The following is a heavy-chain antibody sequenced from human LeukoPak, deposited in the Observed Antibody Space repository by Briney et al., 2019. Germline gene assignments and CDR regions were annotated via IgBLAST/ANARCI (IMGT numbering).Heavy chain of an antibody. D-gene: IGHD4-17*01. CDR1: GYTFTNYG. CDR3: ARGYDYGDYVGDFDY. CDR2: ITTYNGNT. V-gene: IGHV1-18*01. J-gene: IGHJ4*02. Sequence: GASVKVSCKASGYTFTNYGISWVRQAPGQGLEWVGWITTYNGNTNYAQKLQGRVTMITDASTSTAYMDLRGLRSDDTAVYYCARGYDYGDYVGDFDYWGQGTLVTVSS.